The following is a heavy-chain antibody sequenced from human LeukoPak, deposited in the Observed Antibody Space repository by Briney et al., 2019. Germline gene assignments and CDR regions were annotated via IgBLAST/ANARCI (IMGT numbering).Heavy chain of an antibody. D-gene: IGHD3-10*01. CDR2: IKQDGSEK. CDR1: GFTVSSYW. V-gene: IGHV3-7*01. Sequence: GGSLRLSCAASGFTVSSYWMSWVRQAPGKGLEWGANIKQDGSEKYYVDSVKGRFTISRDNAKNSLYLQMNSLRAEDTAVYYCARIAGSGSYSPFDYWGQGTLVTVSS. J-gene: IGHJ4*02. CDR3: ARIAGSGSYSPFDY.